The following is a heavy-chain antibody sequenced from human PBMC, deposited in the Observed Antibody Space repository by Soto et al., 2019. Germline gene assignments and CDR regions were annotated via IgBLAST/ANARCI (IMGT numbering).Heavy chain of an antibody. CDR1: GFTFTSSA. J-gene: IGHJ4*02. V-gene: IGHV1-58*01. CDR3: AADLTGTTGPDY. D-gene: IGHD1-7*01. Sequence: WASVKVSGKASGFTFTSSAVQWGRQARGQRLEWIGWIVVGSGNTNYAQKFQERVTITRDMSTSTAYMELSSLRSEDTAVYYCAADLTGTTGPDYWGQGTLVTVSS. CDR2: IVVGSGNT.